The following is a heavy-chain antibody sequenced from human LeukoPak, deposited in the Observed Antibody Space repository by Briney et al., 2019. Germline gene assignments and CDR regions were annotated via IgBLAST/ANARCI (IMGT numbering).Heavy chain of an antibody. V-gene: IGHV4-30-2*01. D-gene: IGHD3-22*01. Sequence: SQTLSLTCTVSGGSISSGGYYWSWIRQPPGKGLEWIGYIYHSGSTYYNPSLKSRVTISVDRSKNQFSLKLSSVTAADTAVYYCGRQLVVVTSDWYFDLWGRGTLVTVSS. CDR1: GGSISSGGYY. CDR3: GRQLVVVTSDWYFDL. CDR2: IYHSGST. J-gene: IGHJ2*01.